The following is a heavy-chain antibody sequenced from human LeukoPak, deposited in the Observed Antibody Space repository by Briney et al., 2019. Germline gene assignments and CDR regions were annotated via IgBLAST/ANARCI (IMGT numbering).Heavy chain of an antibody. J-gene: IGHJ3*02. Sequence: ASVKVSCKASGYTFTGYYMHWVRQAPGQGLEWMGWINPNSGGTNYAQKFQGRVTMTRETSISTAYMELSRLRSEDTAVYYCAELRPYCSSTSCYKGAFDIWGQGTMVTVSS. CDR2: INPNSGGT. D-gene: IGHD2-2*02. CDR1: GYTFTGYY. V-gene: IGHV1-2*02. CDR3: AELRPYCSSTSCYKGAFDI.